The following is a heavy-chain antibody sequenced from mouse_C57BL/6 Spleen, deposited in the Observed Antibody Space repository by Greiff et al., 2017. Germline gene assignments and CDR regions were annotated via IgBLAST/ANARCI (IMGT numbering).Heavy chain of an antibody. J-gene: IGHJ2*01. V-gene: IGHV1-42*01. CDR3: AREPYYYGSSRGFDY. Sequence: EVQLVESGPELVKPGASVKISCKASGYSFTGYYMNWVKQSPEKSLEWLGELNPSTGGTTYNQKFKAKATLTVDKSSSTAYMQLKSLTSEDSAVYYCAREPYYYGSSRGFDYWGQGTTLTVSS. D-gene: IGHD1-1*01. CDR2: LNPSTGGT. CDR1: GYSFTGYY.